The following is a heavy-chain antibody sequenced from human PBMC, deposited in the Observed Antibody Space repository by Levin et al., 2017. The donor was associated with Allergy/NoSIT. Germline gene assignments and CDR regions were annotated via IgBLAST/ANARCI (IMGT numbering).Heavy chain of an antibody. Sequence: PSETLSLTCTVSGGSISSSSYYWGWIRQPPGKGLEWIGSIYYSGSTYYNPSLKSRVTISVDTSKNQFSLKLSSVTAADTAVYYCARHLYPRAHDYGFWFGWGQGTLVTVSS. CDR3: ARHLYPRAHDYGFWFG. V-gene: IGHV4-39*01. D-gene: IGHD4-17*01. J-gene: IGHJ4*02. CDR1: GGSISSSSYY. CDR2: IYYSGST.